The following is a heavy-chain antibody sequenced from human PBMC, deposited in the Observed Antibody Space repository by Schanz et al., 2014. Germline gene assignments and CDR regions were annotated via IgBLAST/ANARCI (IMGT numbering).Heavy chain of an antibody. D-gene: IGHD6-13*01. V-gene: IGHV3-23*04. J-gene: IGHJ5*02. CDR2: ISANGGST. CDR1: GFAFSNYA. CDR3: ARDMTIAPA. Sequence: EVQLVESGGGLVQPGGSLRLSCAASGFAFSNYAMNWVRQAPGKGLEWVSGISANGGSTHYADSVKGRFTISRDNSKNTLYLQMDTLRVEDTAMFYCARDMTIAPAWGQGTLVTVSS.